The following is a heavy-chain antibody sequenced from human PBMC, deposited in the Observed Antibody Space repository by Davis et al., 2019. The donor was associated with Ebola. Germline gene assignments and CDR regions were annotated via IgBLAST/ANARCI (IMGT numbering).Heavy chain of an antibody. CDR3: ARSKAVHDAFDV. CDR1: GYKLTSYA. Sequence: AASVKVSGKASGYKLTSYAMNWVRQAPGQGLEWMGWINTNTGNPTYAQGFTGRFVFSLDTSVSTTYLQISSLKPDDTAVYYCARSKAVHDAFDVWGQGTLVTVSS. J-gene: IGHJ3*01. V-gene: IGHV7-4-1*02. CDR2: INTNTGNP. D-gene: IGHD1-1*01.